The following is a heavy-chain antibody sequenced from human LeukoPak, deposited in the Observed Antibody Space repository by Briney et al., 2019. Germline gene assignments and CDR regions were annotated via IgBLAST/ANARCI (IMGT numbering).Heavy chain of an antibody. CDR2: IYYSGST. Sequence: PSETLSLTCTVSGGSISSYYWSWIRQPPGKGLEWIGYIYYSGSTNYNPSLKSRVTISVDTSKNQFSLKLSSVTAADTAVYYCGGGSGSSYYYYMDVWGKGTTVTVSS. V-gene: IGHV4-59*01. D-gene: IGHD3-22*01. J-gene: IGHJ6*03. CDR3: GGGSGSSYYYYMDV. CDR1: GGSISSYY.